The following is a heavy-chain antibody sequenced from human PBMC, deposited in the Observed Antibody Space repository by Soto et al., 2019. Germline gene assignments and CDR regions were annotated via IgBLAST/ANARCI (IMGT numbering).Heavy chain of an antibody. J-gene: IGHJ4*02. CDR3: SGGGGGGVFDH. Sequence: QVQLVESGGGLVKPGGSLRLSCATSGFSFGDHYMSWIRQAPGKGLEFISYISPGGRYTNYGDSVKGRFTISRDNAKNSLLLQVNTLRDEDTAVYYCSGGGGGGVFDHWGQGTLVTVSS. CDR1: GFSFGDHY. V-gene: IGHV3-11*05. CDR2: ISPGGRYT. D-gene: IGHD2-21*01.